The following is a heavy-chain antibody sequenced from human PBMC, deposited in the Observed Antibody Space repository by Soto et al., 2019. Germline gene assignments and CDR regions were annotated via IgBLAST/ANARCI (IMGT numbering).Heavy chain of an antibody. J-gene: IGHJ4*02. Sequence: GGSLRLSCAAPGVTFSSYDMHCVRQATGKGLEWVSAIGTAGDTYYPGSVKGRFTISRENAKNSLYLQMNSLRAGDTAVYYCARGYCSGGNCYPVFDYWGQGTLVTVSS. D-gene: IGHD2-15*01. V-gene: IGHV3-13*01. CDR3: ARGYCSGGNCYPVFDY. CDR1: GVTFSSYD. CDR2: IGTAGDT.